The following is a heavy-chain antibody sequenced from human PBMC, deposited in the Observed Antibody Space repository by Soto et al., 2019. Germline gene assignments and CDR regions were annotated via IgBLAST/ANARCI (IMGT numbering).Heavy chain of an antibody. CDR1: GGTFSSYT. CDR2: IIPILGIA. Sequence: QVQLVQSGAEVKKPGSSVKVSCKASGGTFSSYTISWVRQAPGQGLEWMGRIIPILGIANYAQKFQGRVTITADKSTSTAYMELSSLRSEDTAVYYCARAYSSGRHRRQIYMDVWGQGTTVTVSS. D-gene: IGHD6-19*01. V-gene: IGHV1-69*02. J-gene: IGHJ6*02. CDR3: ARAYSSGRHRRQIYMDV.